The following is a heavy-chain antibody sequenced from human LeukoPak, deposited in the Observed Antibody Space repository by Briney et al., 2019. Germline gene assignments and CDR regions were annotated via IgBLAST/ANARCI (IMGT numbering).Heavy chain of an antibody. Sequence: SETLPLTCAVYGGSFSGYYWSWIRQPPGKGLEWIGEINHSGSTNYNPSLKSRVTISVDTSKNQFSLKLSSVTAADTAVYYCASGPYDFWSGYYFDYWGQGTLVTVSS. CDR3: ASGPYDFWSGYYFDY. V-gene: IGHV4-34*01. J-gene: IGHJ4*02. CDR2: INHSGST. D-gene: IGHD3-3*01. CDR1: GGSFSGYY.